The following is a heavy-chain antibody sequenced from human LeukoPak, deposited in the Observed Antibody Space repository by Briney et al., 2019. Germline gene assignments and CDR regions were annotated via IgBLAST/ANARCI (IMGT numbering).Heavy chain of an antibody. CDR1: GYTLTEFS. V-gene: IGHV1-24*01. CDR3: ATDSTMSRSYYYYYGMDV. J-gene: IGHJ6*02. CDR2: FDPEDGET. D-gene: IGHD3-10*02. Sequence: GASVKVSCKVSGYTLTEFSMHWVRQAPGKGLEWMGGFDPEDGETIYAQKFQGRVTMTEDTSTDTAYMELSSLRSEDTAVYYCATDSTMSRSYYYYYGMDVWGQGTTVTVSS.